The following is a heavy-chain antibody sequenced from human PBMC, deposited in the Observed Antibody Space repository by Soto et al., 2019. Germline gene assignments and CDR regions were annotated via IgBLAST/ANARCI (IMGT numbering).Heavy chain of an antibody. CDR1: GYTFTSYG. J-gene: IGHJ5*02. CDR3: ARLTYQDYYDSSGYQNWFDP. V-gene: IGHV1-18*01. Sequence: AASVKVSCKASGYTFTSYGISWVRQAPGQGLEWMGWISAYNGNTNYAQKLQGRVTMTTDTSTSTAYMELRGLRSDDTAVYYCARLTYQDYYDSSGYQNWFDPWG. D-gene: IGHD3-22*01. CDR2: ISAYNGNT.